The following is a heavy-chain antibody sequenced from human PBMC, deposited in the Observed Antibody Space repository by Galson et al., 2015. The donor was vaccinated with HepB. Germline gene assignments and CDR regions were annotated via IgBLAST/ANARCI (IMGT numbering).Heavy chain of an antibody. J-gene: IGHJ4*02. Sequence: SLRLSCAPSGLTFSNHHMSWVRQAPGKGLEWVSLIIKGGTTSYAASLKSRFTISGNNNKNTVFLQMNNVRDEDTAVYYFVKESHESGWEWGQGTLVTVSS. D-gene: IGHD6-19*01. CDR1: GLTFSNHH. CDR2: IIKGGTT. CDR3: VKESHESGWE. V-gene: IGHV3-53*01.